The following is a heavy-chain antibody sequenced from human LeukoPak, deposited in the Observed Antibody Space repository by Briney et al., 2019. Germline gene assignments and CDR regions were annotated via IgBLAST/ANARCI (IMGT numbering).Heavy chain of an antibody. Sequence: GGSLRLSCAASGFTFSSYAMSWVRQAPGKGLEWVSAISGSGGSTYYADSVKGRFTISRDNSKNTLYLQMNSLRAEDTAVYYCAKSALLRFLEWLLPPLDYWGQGTLVTVSS. D-gene: IGHD3-3*01. V-gene: IGHV3-23*01. CDR3: AKSALLRFLEWLLPPLDY. CDR2: ISGSGGST. J-gene: IGHJ4*02. CDR1: GFTFSSYA.